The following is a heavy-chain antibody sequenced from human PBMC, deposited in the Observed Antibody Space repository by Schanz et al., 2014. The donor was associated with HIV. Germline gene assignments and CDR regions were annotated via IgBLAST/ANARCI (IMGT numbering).Heavy chain of an antibody. D-gene: IGHD1-1*01. CDR2: ITPLSGTP. Sequence: QVQPVQSGAEVKKPGSSVKVACKASGGTSSIYAISWVRQAPGQGLEWMGGITPLSGTPFYAQKFQGRVAITADKSTGTVYMDLGSLTSEDTAVYFCARDIKYDDPFQYGMDVWGQGTTVSVSS. J-gene: IGHJ6*02. CDR1: GGTSSIYA. CDR3: ARDIKYDDPFQYGMDV. V-gene: IGHV1-69*06.